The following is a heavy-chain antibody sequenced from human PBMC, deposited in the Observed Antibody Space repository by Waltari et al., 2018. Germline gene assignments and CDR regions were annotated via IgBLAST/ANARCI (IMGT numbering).Heavy chain of an antibody. V-gene: IGHV4-61*09. CDR3: ATSHDYGDYEDAFDI. Sequence: QVQLQESGPGLVKPSQTLSLTCTASGGSISSGSYYWSWIRQPAGKGLEWIGYIYTSGSTNYNPSLKSRVTISVDTSKNQFSLKLSSVTAADTAVYYCATSHDYGDYEDAFDIWGQGTMVTVSS. D-gene: IGHD4-17*01. CDR1: GGSISSGSYY. J-gene: IGHJ3*02. CDR2: IYTSGST.